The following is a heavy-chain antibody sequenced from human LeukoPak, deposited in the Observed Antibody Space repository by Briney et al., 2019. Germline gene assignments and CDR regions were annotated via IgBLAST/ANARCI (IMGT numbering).Heavy chain of an antibody. CDR3: ARVGPETAFDY. D-gene: IGHD1-14*01. CDR2: INYKGGPT. Sequence: GGSLRLSCVASGFTLSSFSMHWVRQSPGRGLEYVSAINYKGGPTYYADSVKGRFTISTDNSKNTLYLQLTSLRREDMGVYYCARVGPETAFDYWGQGTLVTVSS. V-gene: IGHV3-64*02. CDR1: GFTLSSFS. J-gene: IGHJ4*02.